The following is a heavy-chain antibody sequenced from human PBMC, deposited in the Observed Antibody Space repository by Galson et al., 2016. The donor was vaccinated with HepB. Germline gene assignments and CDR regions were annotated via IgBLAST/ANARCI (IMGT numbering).Heavy chain of an antibody. Sequence: SLRLSCAASGLTFSDHYLHWVRQAPGKGLEWVGRSRNRANSYTTEYAASVEGRFTISRDNSRNSLYLQMNNLKSEDTAVYYCASYYGGYSSSAFDRWGQGTMVTVSS. CDR2: SRNRANSYTT. V-gene: IGHV3-72*01. J-gene: IGHJ3*01. D-gene: IGHD4-23*01. CDR1: GLTFSDHY. CDR3: ASYYGGYSSSAFDR.